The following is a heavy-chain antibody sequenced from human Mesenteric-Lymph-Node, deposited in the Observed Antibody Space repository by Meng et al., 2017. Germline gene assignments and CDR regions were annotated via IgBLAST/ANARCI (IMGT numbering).Heavy chain of an antibody. CDR2: IIPIFGTA. D-gene: IGHD2-15*01. CDR1: GGTFSSYA. CDR3: ACCSGGSCYDY. J-gene: IGHJ4*02. V-gene: IGHV1-69*06. Sequence: SVKVPCKASGGTFSSYAISWVRQAPGQGREWMGGIIPIFGTANYAQKCQGRVTITADKSTSTAYMELSSLRYEDTAVYYCACCSGGSCYDYWGQGTLVTVSS.